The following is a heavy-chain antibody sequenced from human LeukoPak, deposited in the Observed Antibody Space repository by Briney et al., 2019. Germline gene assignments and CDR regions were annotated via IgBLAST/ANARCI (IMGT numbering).Heavy chain of an antibody. V-gene: IGHV3-48*01. Sequence: GGSLRLSCAASGFTFSSYAMSWVRQAPGKGLEWVSYISSSSSTIYYADSVKGRFTISRDNAKNSLYLQMNSLRAEDTAVYYCAREGHYDSRGPDYWGQGTLVTVPS. D-gene: IGHD3-22*01. CDR2: ISSSSSTI. CDR3: AREGHYDSRGPDY. J-gene: IGHJ4*02. CDR1: GFTFSSYA.